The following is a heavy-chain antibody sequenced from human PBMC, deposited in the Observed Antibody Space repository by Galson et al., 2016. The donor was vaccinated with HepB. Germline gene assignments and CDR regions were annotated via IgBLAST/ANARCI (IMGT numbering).Heavy chain of an antibody. V-gene: IGHV3-66*01. CDR1: GFTVSSHY. Sequence: SLRLSCAASGFTVSSHYVSWVRQAPGKGLEWVSVIYNDGTTYYSDSVKGRFTISRDNSKNTVDLQMNSLRAEDTAVYYCARGAGIVVLVLEDCYLDLWGRGPLVTVSS. J-gene: IGHJ2*01. CDR2: IYNDGTT. D-gene: IGHD2-15*01. CDR3: ARGAGIVVLVLEDCYLDL.